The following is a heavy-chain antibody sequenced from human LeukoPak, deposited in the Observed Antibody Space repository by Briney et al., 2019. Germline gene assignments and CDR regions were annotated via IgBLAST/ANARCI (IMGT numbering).Heavy chain of an antibody. CDR1: GFSFSGHW. J-gene: IGHJ4*02. V-gene: IGHV3-74*01. CDR2: ISPTGSTT. CDR3: AKHPAVVVVAPSTFDY. Sequence: PGGSLRLSCTASGFSFSGHWMHWARQLPGKGLVWVSRISPTGSTTSYADSVKGRFTISRDNSKNTLYLQMNSLRAEDTAVYYCAKHPAVVVVAPSTFDYWGQGALVTVSS. D-gene: IGHD2-15*01.